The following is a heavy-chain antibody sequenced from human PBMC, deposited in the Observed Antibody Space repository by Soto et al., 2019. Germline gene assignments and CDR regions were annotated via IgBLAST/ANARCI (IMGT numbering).Heavy chain of an antibody. CDR3: ARDKTNYYGSGSTNYYYYGMDV. CDR2: IIPIFGTA. Sequence: SVNLSCKTSGGTFSRYAISWVRQAPGQGLEWMGGIIPIFGTANYAQKFQGRVTITADESTSTAYMELSSLRSEDTAVYYCARDKTNYYGSGSTNYYYYGMDVWGQGTTVTVSS. V-gene: IGHV1-69*13. D-gene: IGHD3-10*01. J-gene: IGHJ6*02. CDR1: GGTFSRYA.